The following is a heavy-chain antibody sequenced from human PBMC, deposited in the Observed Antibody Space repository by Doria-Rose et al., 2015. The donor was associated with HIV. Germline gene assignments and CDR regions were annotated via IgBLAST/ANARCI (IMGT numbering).Heavy chain of an antibody. V-gene: IGHV2-26*01. J-gene: IGHJ4*02. CDR3: ARIKSSRWYHKYYFDF. CDR2: IFSYDER. Sequence: QVTLKESGPVLVKPTETPTLTRTVSGVSLSSPGMGVSWIRQPPGKALEWLANIFSYDERSYRTSLKSRLTSSRGTSKSQVVLTMTDMDPVDTATYYCARIKSSRWYHKYYFDFWGQGTLVIVSA. CDR1: GVSLSSPGMG. D-gene: IGHD6-13*01.